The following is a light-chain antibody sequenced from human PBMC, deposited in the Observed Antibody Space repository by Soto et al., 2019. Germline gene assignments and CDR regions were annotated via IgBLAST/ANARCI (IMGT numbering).Light chain of an antibody. CDR2: GAS. CDR1: QSVSSK. CDR3: QQYNNWHALT. J-gene: IGKJ4*01. V-gene: IGKV3-15*01. Sequence: EIVMTQSPATLSVSPGERATLSCRASQSVSSKLAWYQQKPGQAPRRLIYGASNRATGIPARFSGSGYGTEFTLTISSLQSEDFAVYYCQQYNNWHALTFGGGTKVEIK.